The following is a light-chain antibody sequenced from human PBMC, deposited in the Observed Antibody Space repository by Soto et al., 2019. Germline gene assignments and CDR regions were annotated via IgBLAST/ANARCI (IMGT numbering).Light chain of an antibody. Sequence: QSVLAQPASVSGSPGQSITISCTGTSSDVGRYNYVSWYQQHPGKAPKLMIHEVSYRPSGVSSRFSGSKSGNTASLTISGLQAEDEAEHHCCSYTNRATYVFGTGTKVTVL. CDR2: EVS. CDR1: SSDVGRYNY. CDR3: CSYTNRATYV. J-gene: IGLJ1*01. V-gene: IGLV2-14*01.